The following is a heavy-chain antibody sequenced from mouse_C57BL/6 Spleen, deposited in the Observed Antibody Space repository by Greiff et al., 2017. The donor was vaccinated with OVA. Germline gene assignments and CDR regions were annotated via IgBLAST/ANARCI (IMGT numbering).Heavy chain of an antibody. CDR3: ARREHFDY. Sequence: VQLQQSGPELVKPGASVKISCKASGYSFTGYYMNWVKQSPEKSLEWIGEINPSTGGTTYNQKFKAKATLTVDKSSSTAYMQLKSLTSEDSAVYYCARREHFDYWGQGTTLTVSS. CDR1: GYSFTGYY. V-gene: IGHV1-42*01. J-gene: IGHJ2*01. CDR2: INPSTGGT.